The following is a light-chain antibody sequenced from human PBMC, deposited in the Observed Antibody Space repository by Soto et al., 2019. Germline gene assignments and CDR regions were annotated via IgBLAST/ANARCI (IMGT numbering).Light chain of an antibody. CDR1: QSVSSSY. J-gene: IGKJ1*01. V-gene: IGKV3-20*01. CDR3: QQYGSLWT. Sequence: EIVLTQSPGTLSLSPGARATLSCRASQSVSSSYLAWYQQKPGQAPRLLIYGASSRATGIPDRFSGSGSGTDFTLTISRLEPEDFAVYYCQQYGSLWTFGQGIKVEIK. CDR2: GAS.